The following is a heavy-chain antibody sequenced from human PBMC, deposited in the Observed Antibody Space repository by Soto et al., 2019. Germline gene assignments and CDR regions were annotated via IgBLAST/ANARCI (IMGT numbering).Heavy chain of an antibody. Sequence: ASVKVSCKASGYTFTGYYMHWVRQAPGQGLEWMGWINPNSGGTNYAQKFQGWVTMTRDTSISTAYMELSRLRSDDTAVYYCARSPYYYDSSGYYAHWGQGTMVTVSA. V-gene: IGHV1-2*04. D-gene: IGHD3-22*01. CDR2: INPNSGGT. CDR3: ARSPYYYDSSGYYAH. J-gene: IGHJ4*02. CDR1: GYTFTGYY.